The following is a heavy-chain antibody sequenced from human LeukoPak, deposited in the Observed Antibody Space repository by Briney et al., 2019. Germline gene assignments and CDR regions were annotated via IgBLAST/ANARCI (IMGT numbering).Heavy chain of an antibody. CDR2: ISAYNGNT. Sequence: ASVKVSCKASGYTFTSYGISWVRQAPGQGLEWMGWISAYNGNTNYAQKLQGRVTMTTDTSTSTAYMELRSLRSDDTAVYYCARDVYDFWSGFSIENYYYYMDVWGKGTAVTVSS. J-gene: IGHJ6*03. CDR3: ARDVYDFWSGFSIENYYYYMDV. CDR1: GYTFTSYG. D-gene: IGHD3-3*01. V-gene: IGHV1-18*01.